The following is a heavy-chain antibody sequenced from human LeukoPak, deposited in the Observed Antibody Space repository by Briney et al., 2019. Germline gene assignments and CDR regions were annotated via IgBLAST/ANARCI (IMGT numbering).Heavy chain of an antibody. CDR3: ARGSRWIINYYMDV. CDR2: IIPIFGTA. CDR1: GGTFSNYA. V-gene: IGHV1-69*13. D-gene: IGHD4-23*01. Sequence: ASVKVSCKASGGTFSNYAISWVRQAPGQGLEWMGGIIPIFGTANYAQKFQGRVTITADESTSTAYMELSSLRSEDTAVYYCARGSRWIINYYMDVWGKGTTVTISS. J-gene: IGHJ6*03.